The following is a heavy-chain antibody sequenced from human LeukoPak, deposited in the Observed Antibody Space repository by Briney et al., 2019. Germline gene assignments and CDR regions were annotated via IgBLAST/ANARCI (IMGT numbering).Heavy chain of an antibody. V-gene: IGHV3-23*01. CDR1: GFTVSSNY. Sequence: GGSLRLSCAASGFTVSSNYMSWVRQAPWKGLEWVSTINGNGAATYYADSFKGRFLISRDDSKSTVYLRMNKLRVEDSGLYYCANGLAASGNFLLRDYYYFIDVWGKGTTVIVS. J-gene: IGHJ6*03. D-gene: IGHD1-26*01. CDR2: INGNGAAT. CDR3: ANGLAASGNFLLRDYYYFIDV.